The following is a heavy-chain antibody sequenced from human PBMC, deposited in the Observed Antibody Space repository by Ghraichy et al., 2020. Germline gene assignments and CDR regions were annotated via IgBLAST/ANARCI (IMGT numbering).Heavy chain of an antibody. D-gene: IGHD3-9*01. CDR2: ISAYNGNT. V-gene: IGHV1-18*04. Sequence: ASVKVSCKASGYTFTSYGISWVRQAPGQGLEWMGWISAYNGNTNYAQKLQGRVTMTTDTSTSTAYMELRSLRSDDTAVYYCAREGQWGDILTGYYVHYYYGMDVWGQGTTVTVSS. CDR3: AREGQWGDILTGYYVHYYYGMDV. J-gene: IGHJ6*02. CDR1: GYTFTSYG.